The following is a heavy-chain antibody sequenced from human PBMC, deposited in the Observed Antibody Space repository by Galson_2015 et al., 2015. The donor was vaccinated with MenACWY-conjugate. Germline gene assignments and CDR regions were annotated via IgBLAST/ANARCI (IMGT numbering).Heavy chain of an antibody. CDR3: ARHPPGGRGMDV. D-gene: IGHD1-26*01. Sequence: QSGAEVKKPGESLKISCTATGYSFTTYWIGWVRQMPGKGLEWMGLISPDDSNTRYSPAFQGQVTISADRSISTAYLQWNTLQASDTAIYYCARHPPGGRGMDVWGQGTTVTVSS. J-gene: IGHJ6*02. V-gene: IGHV5-51*01. CDR1: GYSFTTYW. CDR2: ISPDDSNT.